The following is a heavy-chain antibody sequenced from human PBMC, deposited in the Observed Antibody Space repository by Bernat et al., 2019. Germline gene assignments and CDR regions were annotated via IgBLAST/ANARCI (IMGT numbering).Heavy chain of an antibody. V-gene: IGHV1-69*01. J-gene: IGHJ4*02. CDR1: GGTFSSYP. CDR2: ITPVYGTP. Sequence: QVQLVQSGAEVKKPGSSVKVSCKGSGGTFSSYPISWLRQAPGQGLEWMGGITPVYGTPNHAQKFQGRVTITADESTSTAYMDLSSLRSEDTAVYYCARGSSDCSRSSCPYDYWGQGILVTVSS. D-gene: IGHD2-2*01. CDR3: ARGSSDCSRSSCPYDY.